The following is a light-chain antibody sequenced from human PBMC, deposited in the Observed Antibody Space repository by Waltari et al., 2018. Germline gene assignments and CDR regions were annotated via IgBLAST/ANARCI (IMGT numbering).Light chain of an antibody. J-gene: IGLJ6*01. CDR2: GNS. Sequence: QSVLTQPPSVSGAPGQRVTIPCTGSSPNIGAGYDVHWYQQLPGTAPNLLIYGNSNRPSGVPDRFSGSKSGTSASLAITGLQAEDEADYYCQSYDSSLSAVFGSGTKVTVL. CDR1: SPNIGAGYD. CDR3: QSYDSSLSAV. V-gene: IGLV1-40*01.